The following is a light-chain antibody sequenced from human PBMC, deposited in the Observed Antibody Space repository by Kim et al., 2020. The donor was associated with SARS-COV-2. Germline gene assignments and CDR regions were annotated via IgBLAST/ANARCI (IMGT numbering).Light chain of an antibody. CDR3: NSRDNSGNPRV. CDR2: GEN. J-gene: IGLJ3*02. V-gene: IGLV3-19*01. CDR1: SLRTYY. Sequence: SSELTQDPAVSVALGQTVKIACQGDSLRTYYANWYQQKPGQAPVLVVYGENNRPSGIPDRFSGSRSGNTASLTITGAQAEDEADYYCNSRDNSGNPRVFGGGTQLTVL.